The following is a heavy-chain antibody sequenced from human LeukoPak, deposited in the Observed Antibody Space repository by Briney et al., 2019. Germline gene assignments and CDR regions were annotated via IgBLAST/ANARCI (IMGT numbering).Heavy chain of an antibody. V-gene: IGHV3-53*01. CDR3: ARVWFGYFFQ. Sequence: GGSLRLSCVASGIDISYHYVGWVRQAPGKGLEWVSVIHTGGTTHYAGSVKGRFTVSKDTSNNTVFPQMSSLRVEDTAVYFCARVWFGYFFQWGQGALVTVSS. CDR1: GIDISYHY. D-gene: IGHD3-10*01. CDR2: IHTGGTT. J-gene: IGHJ4*02.